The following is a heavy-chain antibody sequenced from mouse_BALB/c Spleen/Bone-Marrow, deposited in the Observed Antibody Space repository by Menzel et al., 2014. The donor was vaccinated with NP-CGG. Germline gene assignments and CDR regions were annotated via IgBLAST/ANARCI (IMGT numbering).Heavy chain of an antibody. CDR3: ARNSAGRFGEFAY. J-gene: IGHJ3*01. CDR1: GFSLTSYG. Sequence: VQLQESGPGLVAPSQTLSITCTASGFSLTSYGVHWVRQPPGKGLEWLVGIWSDGSTTYNSALKSRLSISKDNSKSQVFLKMNRLQTDDTAMYYCARNSAGRFGEFAYWGQGTLVTVSA. CDR2: IWSDGST. V-gene: IGHV2-6*02. D-gene: IGHD3-1*01.